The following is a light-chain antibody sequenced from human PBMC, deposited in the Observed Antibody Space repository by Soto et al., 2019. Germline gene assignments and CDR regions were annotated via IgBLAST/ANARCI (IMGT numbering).Light chain of an antibody. CDR1: SIDVGGYNY. Sequence: QSVLTQPASVSGSPGQSLTIPGPGSSIDVGGYNYVSWYQQYPGKAPKVMIYEVSNRPSGVSNRFSGSKSGNTASLTISGLHAEEEADYYCSSYTSSSTYVFGTGTKVTVL. J-gene: IGLJ1*01. V-gene: IGLV2-14*01. CDR3: SSYTSSSTYV. CDR2: EVS.